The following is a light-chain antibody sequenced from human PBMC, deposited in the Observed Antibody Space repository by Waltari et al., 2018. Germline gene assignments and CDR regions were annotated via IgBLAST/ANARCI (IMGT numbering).Light chain of an antibody. CDR1: SSNIGSNT. CDR2: GNN. CDR3: AAWDDSLNGGV. J-gene: IGLJ3*02. V-gene: IGLV1-44*01. Sequence: QSVLTQPPSASGTPGQRVTISCSGSSSNIGSNTVNWYQQLPGTAPKLLIYGNNQRPSGVPDRFSGSKSGTSASLAISGLQSGDEADYYCAAWDDSLNGGVFGGGTKLTVL.